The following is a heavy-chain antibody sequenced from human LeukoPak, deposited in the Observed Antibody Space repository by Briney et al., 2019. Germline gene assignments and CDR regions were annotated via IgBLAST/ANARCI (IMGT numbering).Heavy chain of an antibody. D-gene: IGHD3-3*01. CDR2: MNPNSGNT. J-gene: IGHJ5*02. Sequence: GASVKVSCKASGGTFSSYAISWVRQAPGQGLEWMGWMNPNSGNTGYAQKFQGRVTITRNTSISTAYMELSSLRSEDTAVYYCARSAIFGVVNWFDPWGQGTLVTVSS. V-gene: IGHV1-8*03. CDR3: ARSAIFGVVNWFDP. CDR1: GGTFSSYA.